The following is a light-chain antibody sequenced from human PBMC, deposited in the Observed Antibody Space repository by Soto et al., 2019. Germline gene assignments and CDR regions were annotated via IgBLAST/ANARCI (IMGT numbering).Light chain of an antibody. CDR3: SSYTSSSTLEV. V-gene: IGLV2-14*01. Sequence: QSVLTQPASVSGSPGQSITISCTGTSGDVGGYNYVSWYQQHPGKAPKLMIYGVSDRPSGVSNRFSGSKSGNTASLTISGLQAEDEADYYCSSYTSSSTLEVFGTGTKVTVL. CDR1: SGDVGGYNY. CDR2: GVS. J-gene: IGLJ1*01.